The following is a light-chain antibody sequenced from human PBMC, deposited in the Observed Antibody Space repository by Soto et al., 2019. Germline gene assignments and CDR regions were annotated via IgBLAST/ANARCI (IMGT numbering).Light chain of an antibody. CDR2: GDF. Sequence: QSVLTQPASVSGSPGQSIAISCTGTSSDVGGYKCVSWYQQHPGKVPKLMIYGDFNRPSGVSDRFSGSKSGNTASLTISGLQAEDEADYYCGSCTTSGTQLFGGGTKVTVL. CDR3: GSCTTSGTQL. CDR1: SSDVGGYKC. V-gene: IGLV2-14*01. J-gene: IGLJ2*01.